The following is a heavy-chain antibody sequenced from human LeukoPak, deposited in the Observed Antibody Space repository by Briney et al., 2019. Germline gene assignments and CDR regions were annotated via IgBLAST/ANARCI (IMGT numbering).Heavy chain of an antibody. Sequence: SGGSLRLSCAASGFTFDDYGMSWVRQAPGKGLEWVSGINWNGGSTGYADSVKGRFTISRDNAKNSLYLQMNSLRAEDTALYYCARGRGYSYGYYFDYWGQGTLVTVSS. D-gene: IGHD5-18*01. CDR1: GFTFDDYG. CDR3: ARGRGYSYGYYFDY. V-gene: IGHV3-20*04. CDR2: INWNGGST. J-gene: IGHJ4*02.